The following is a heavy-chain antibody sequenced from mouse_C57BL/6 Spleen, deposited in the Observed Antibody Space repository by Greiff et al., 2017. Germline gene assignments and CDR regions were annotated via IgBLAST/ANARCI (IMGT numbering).Heavy chain of an antibody. V-gene: IGHV14-1*01. J-gene: IGHJ3*01. D-gene: IGHD2-1*01. Sequence: EVQLQQSGAELVRPGASVKLSCTASGFNIKDYYMHWVKQRPEQGLEWIGRIDPEDGDTEYAPKFQGKATMTADTSSNTAYLQLSSLTSEDTAVYYCTTGDGTAWFAYWGQGTLVTVSA. CDR1: GFNIKDYY. CDR3: TTGDGTAWFAY. CDR2: IDPEDGDT.